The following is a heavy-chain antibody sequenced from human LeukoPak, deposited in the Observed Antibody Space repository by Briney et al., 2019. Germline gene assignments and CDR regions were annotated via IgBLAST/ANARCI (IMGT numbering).Heavy chain of an antibody. CDR1: GGSISSGDYY. D-gene: IGHD3-10*01. CDR3: ASITMVRGGDFDY. J-gene: IGHJ4*02. Sequence: SQTLSLTCTVSGGSISSGDYYWSWIRQPPGKGLEWIGCIYYSGSTYYNPSLKSRVTISVDTSKNQFSLKLSSVTAADTAVYYCASITMVRGGDFDYWGQGTLVTVSS. CDR2: IYYSGST. V-gene: IGHV4-30-4*01.